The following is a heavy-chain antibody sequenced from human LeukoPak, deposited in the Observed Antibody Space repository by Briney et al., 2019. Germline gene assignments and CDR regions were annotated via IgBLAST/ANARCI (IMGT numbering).Heavy chain of an antibody. J-gene: IGHJ4*02. Sequence: SETLSLTCAVSGGSISSGYYWGWIRQPPGKGLEWIGSIYHSGSTYYNPSLKSRVTISVDTSKNQFSLKLSSVTAADTAVYYCARDWNYSVDYWGQGTLVTVSS. CDR1: GGSISSGYY. CDR2: IYHSGST. D-gene: IGHD1-7*01. V-gene: IGHV4-38-2*02. CDR3: ARDWNYSVDY.